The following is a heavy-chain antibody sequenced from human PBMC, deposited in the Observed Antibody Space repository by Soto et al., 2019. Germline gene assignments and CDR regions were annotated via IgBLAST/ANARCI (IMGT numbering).Heavy chain of an antibody. CDR3: ARDGSPRSEEGYYYGMDV. CDR2: IYYSGST. CDR1: GGSISSGGYY. V-gene: IGHV4-31*03. J-gene: IGHJ6*02. D-gene: IGHD3-10*01. Sequence: SETLSLTCTVSGGSISSGGYYWSWIRQHPGKGLEWIGYIYYSGSTYYNPSLKSRVTISVDTSKNQFSLKLSSVTAADTAVYYCARDGSPRSEEGYYYGMDVWGQGTTVTVSS.